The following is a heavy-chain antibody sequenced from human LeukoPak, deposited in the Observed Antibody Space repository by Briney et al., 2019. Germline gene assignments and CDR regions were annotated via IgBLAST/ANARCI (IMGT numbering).Heavy chain of an antibody. CDR3: AKAGDYYGSGSRIRENNFDY. Sequence: GGSLRLSCAASGFTFSSYGMHWVRQAPGKGLEWVAFIRYDGSNKYYADSVKGRFTISRDNSKNTLYLQMNSLRAEDTAVYYCAKAGDYYGSGSRIRENNFDYWGQGTLVTVSS. CDR1: GFTFSSYG. J-gene: IGHJ4*02. D-gene: IGHD3-10*01. V-gene: IGHV3-30*02. CDR2: IRYDGSNK.